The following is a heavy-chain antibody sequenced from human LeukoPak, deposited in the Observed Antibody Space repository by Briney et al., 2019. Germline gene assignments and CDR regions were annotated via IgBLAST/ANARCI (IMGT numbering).Heavy chain of an antibody. D-gene: IGHD3-22*01. CDR1: GFTVSSNY. CDR3: ARGTRYDSSGYWPLAFDY. CDR2: IYSGGST. Sequence: GGSLRLSCAASGFTVSSNYMSWVRQAPGKGLEWVSVIYSGGSTYYADSVKGRFTISRDNSKNTLYLQMNSLRAEDTAVYYCARGTRYDSSGYWPLAFDYWGQGTLVTVSS. J-gene: IGHJ4*02. V-gene: IGHV3-66*02.